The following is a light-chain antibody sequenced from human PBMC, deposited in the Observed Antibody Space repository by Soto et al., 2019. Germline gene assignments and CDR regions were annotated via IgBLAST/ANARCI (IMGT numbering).Light chain of an antibody. CDR1: SSDVGSSNL. J-gene: IGLJ3*02. CDR2: EGS. Sequence: QSVLTQPASVSGSPGQSITISCTGTSSDVGSSNLVSWYQQHPGKAPKLMIYEGSKRPSGVSDRFSGSKTGNTASLTISGLQYEDEGDYYCCSYAGSSTWVFGGGTKLTVL. V-gene: IGLV2-23*01. CDR3: CSYAGSSTWV.